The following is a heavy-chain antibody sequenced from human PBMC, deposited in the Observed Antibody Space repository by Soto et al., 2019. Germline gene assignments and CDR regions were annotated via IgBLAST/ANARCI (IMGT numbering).Heavy chain of an antibody. D-gene: IGHD2-2*01. J-gene: IGHJ6*03. CDR3: ARDLGPAAKRGYYYMDV. V-gene: IGHV1-69*13. CDR1: GGTFSSYA. Sequence: ASVKVSCKASGGTFSSYAISWVRQAPGQGLEWMGGIIPIFGTANYAQKFQGRVTITADESTSTAYMELSSLRSEDTAVYYCARDLGPAAKRGYYYMDVWGKGTTVTVSS. CDR2: IIPIFGTA.